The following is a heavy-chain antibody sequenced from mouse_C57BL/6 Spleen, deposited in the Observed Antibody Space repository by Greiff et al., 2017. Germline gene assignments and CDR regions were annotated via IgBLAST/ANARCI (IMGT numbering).Heavy chain of an antibody. D-gene: IGHD2-5*01. CDR3: ARDKESKRGLYFDY. V-gene: IGHV1-26*01. J-gene: IGHJ2*01. Sequence: VQLQQSGPELVKPGASVKISCKASGYTFTDYYMNWVKQSHGKSLEWIGDINPNNGGTSYNQKFKGKATLTVDKSSSTAYMELRSLTSEDSAVYYCARDKESKRGLYFDYWGQGTTLTVSS. CDR2: INPNNGGT. CDR1: GYTFTDYY.